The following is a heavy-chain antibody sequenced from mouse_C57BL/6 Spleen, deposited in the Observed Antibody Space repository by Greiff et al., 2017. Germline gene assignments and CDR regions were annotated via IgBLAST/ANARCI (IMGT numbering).Heavy chain of an antibody. V-gene: IGHV1-9*01. Sequence: VQLQQSGAELMKPGASVKLSCKATGYTFTGYWIEWVKQRPGHGLEWIGEILPGSGSTNSNAKFKGKATFTADTSSNTAYMQLSSLTTDDAAIYYCARAGDYEGVYAMDYWGQGTSVTVSS. D-gene: IGHD2-13*01. CDR2: ILPGSGST. J-gene: IGHJ4*01. CDR3: ARAGDYEGVYAMDY. CDR1: GYTFTGYW.